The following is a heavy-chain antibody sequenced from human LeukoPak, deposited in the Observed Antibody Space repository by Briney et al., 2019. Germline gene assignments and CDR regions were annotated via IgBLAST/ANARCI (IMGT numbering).Heavy chain of an antibody. Sequence: PGGSLRLSCAASGFTFSRFWMSWVRQAPGKGLVWVSLIRSDGTITNYADSVKGRFITSRDNTKNTVYLQMNSLRAEDTGIYYCAKDHYYSMEVWGQGTTVTVTS. J-gene: IGHJ6*02. CDR3: AKDHYYSMEV. CDR2: IRSDGTIT. CDR1: GFTFSRFW. V-gene: IGHV3-74*01.